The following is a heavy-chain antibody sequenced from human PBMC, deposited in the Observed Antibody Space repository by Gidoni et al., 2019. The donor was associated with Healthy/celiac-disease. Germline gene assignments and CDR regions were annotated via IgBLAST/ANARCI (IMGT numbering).Heavy chain of an antibody. V-gene: IGHV3-43*01. Sequence: EVQLVESGGVVVQPGGSLSLSCAASGFTFDDYTMHWVRQAPGKGLEWVSLISWDGGSTYYADSVKGRFTISRDNSKNSLYLQMNSLRTEDTALYYCAKGSAVITTWFDYWGQGTLVTVSS. CDR2: ISWDGGST. D-gene: IGHD3-22*01. J-gene: IGHJ4*02. CDR1: GFTFDDYT. CDR3: AKGSAVITTWFDY.